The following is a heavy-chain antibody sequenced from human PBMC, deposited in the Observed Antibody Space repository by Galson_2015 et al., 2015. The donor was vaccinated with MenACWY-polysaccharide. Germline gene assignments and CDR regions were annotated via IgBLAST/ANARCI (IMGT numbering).Heavy chain of an antibody. CDR3: ATGAGVVGDS. Sequence: SVKVSCKASGYTFTSIDINWVRQAAGQGLEWMGWTTASSGNAVYAQKFQDRVTLTRDTPTSTVYMELSSLRSEDTGVYYCATGAGVVGDSWGQGTLVTVSS. V-gene: IGHV1-8*01. CDR1: GYTFTSID. J-gene: IGHJ4*02. CDR2: TTASSGNA. D-gene: IGHD2-15*01.